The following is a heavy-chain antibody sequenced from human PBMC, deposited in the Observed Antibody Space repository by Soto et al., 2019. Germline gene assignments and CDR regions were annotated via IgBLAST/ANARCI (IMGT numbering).Heavy chain of an antibody. D-gene: IGHD4-4*01. Sequence: ASVKVSCKASGYPFSDSQIHCLRRAPGQGLEWMGRINPKSDDTNYAQKFQGRVTMTRDTSIDTAYLELTGLTSDDTATYYCARKHSLDYIRWGLDPWGQGTLVTVSS. V-gene: IGHV1-2*02. J-gene: IGHJ5*02. CDR1: GYPFSDSQ. CDR2: INPKSDDT. CDR3: ARKHSLDYIRWGLDP.